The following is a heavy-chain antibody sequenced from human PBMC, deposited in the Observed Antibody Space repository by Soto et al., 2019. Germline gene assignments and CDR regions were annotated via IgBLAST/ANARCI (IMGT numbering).Heavy chain of an antibody. J-gene: IGHJ6*02. Sequence: GGSLRLSCAASGFTFSSYAMHWVRQAPGKGLEWVAVISYDGSNKYYADSVKGRFTISRDNSKNTLYLQMNSRRAEDTAVYYCARVGCSSTSCYKSLGYYYYYGMDVWGQGTTVTVSS. V-gene: IGHV3-30-3*01. CDR1: GFTFSSYA. CDR3: ARVGCSSTSCYKSLGYYYYYGMDV. CDR2: ISYDGSNK. D-gene: IGHD2-2*02.